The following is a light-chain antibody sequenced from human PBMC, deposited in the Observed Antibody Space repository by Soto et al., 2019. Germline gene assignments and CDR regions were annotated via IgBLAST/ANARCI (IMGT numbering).Light chain of an antibody. CDR1: QSVSSNY. CDR2: GAS. J-gene: IGKJ2*01. Sequence: EIVLTQSPGTLSLSPGERVTLSCRASQSVSSNYLAWYQQRPGQAPRLLIYGASTRAPGIPDRFSGSVSGTDFTLTISRLEPEDFAVYYCQQYVNSSPKTFGQGTKLEIK. CDR3: QQYVNSSPKT. V-gene: IGKV3-20*01.